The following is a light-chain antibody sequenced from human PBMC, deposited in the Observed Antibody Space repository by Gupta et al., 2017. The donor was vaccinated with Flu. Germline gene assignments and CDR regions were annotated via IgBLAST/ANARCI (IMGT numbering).Light chain of an antibody. J-gene: IGLJ1*01. CDR1: SSNIGAGYD. V-gene: IGLV1-40*01. CDR2: GNS. CDR3: QSYDSSLSGYV. Sequence: VTISCTGSSSNIGAGYDVHWYQQLPGTAPKLLIYGNSNRPSGVPDRFSGSKSGTSASLAITGLQAEDEADYYCQSYDSSLSGYVFGTGTKVTVL.